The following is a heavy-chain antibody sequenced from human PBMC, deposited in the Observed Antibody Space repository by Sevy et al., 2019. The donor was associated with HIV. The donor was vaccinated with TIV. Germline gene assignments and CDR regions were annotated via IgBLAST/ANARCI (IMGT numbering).Heavy chain of an antibody. CDR1: GFTFGRNG. Sequence: GGSLRLSFAASGFTFGRNGLGWVRQAPGKGLEGVANINQDGREKYYVDSVKGRFTISRDNAKNSLYLQMNSLRADDTAVYYCARVGSSSFQYWGQGTLVTVSS. CDR3: ARVGSSSFQY. V-gene: IGHV3-7*01. J-gene: IGHJ4*02. D-gene: IGHD6-6*01. CDR2: INQDGREK.